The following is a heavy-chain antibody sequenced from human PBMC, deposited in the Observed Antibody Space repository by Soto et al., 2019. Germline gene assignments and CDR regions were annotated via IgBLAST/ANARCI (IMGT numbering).Heavy chain of an antibody. CDR2: IKNKRSDEAT. Sequence: GGPLRPSCAASGFTFRDAWMTWLRQTPGRGLEWVGRIKNKRSDEATDYAAAVKGRFIISRDDSKNTLYLQMHSLTTEDTALYYCSTDGLNYGSFDYWGPCALVTVSA. V-gene: IGHV3-15*01. D-gene: IGHD1-7*01. J-gene: IGHJ4*02. CDR1: GFTFRDAW. CDR3: STDGLNYGSFDY.